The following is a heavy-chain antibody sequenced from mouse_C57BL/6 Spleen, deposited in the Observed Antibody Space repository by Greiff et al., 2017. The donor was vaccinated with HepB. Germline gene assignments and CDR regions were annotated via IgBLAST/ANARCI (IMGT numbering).Heavy chain of an antibody. CDR1: GYTFTSYW. Sequence: VQLQQPGAELVKPGASVKLSCKASGYTFTSYWMHWVKQRPGQGLEWIGMIHPNSGSTNYNEKFKSKATLTVDKSSSTAYMQLSSLTSEASAVYYCARFITTVVATDYWGQGTTLTVSS. V-gene: IGHV1-64*01. D-gene: IGHD1-1*01. J-gene: IGHJ2*01. CDR3: ARFITTVVATDY. CDR2: IHPNSGST.